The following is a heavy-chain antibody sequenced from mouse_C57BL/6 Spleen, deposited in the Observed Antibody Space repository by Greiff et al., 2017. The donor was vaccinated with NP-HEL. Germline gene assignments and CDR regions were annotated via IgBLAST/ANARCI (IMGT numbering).Heavy chain of an antibody. CDR1: GYSFTDYN. Sequence: EVQLQQSGPELVKPGASVKISCKASGYSFTDYNMNWVKQSNGQSLEWIGVINPNYGTTSYNQKFKGKATLTVDQSSSTAYMQLNSLTSEDSAVYYCARSAYYSNYGDAMDYWGQGTSVTVSS. CDR3: ARSAYYSNYGDAMDY. D-gene: IGHD2-5*01. V-gene: IGHV1-39*01. CDR2: INPNYGTT. J-gene: IGHJ4*01.